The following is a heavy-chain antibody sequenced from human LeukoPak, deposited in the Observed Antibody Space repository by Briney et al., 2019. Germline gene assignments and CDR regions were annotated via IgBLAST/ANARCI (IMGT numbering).Heavy chain of an antibody. CDR1: GYTFTSYG. D-gene: IGHD6-25*01. V-gene: IGHV1-18*01. CDR3: ARVAVSAYYYYYMDV. CDR2: ISAYNGNT. J-gene: IGHJ6*03. Sequence: ASVKVSCKASGYTFTSYGISWVRQAPGQGLEWMGWISAYNGNTNYAQKLQGRVTMTTDTSTSTAYMELRSLRSDDTAVYYCARVAVSAYYYYYMDVWGKGTTVTVSS.